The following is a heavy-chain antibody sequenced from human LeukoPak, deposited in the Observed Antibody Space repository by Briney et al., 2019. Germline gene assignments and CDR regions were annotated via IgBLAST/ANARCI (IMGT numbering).Heavy chain of an antibody. D-gene: IGHD3-22*01. V-gene: IGHV3-21*01. J-gene: IGHJ2*01. Sequence: PGGSLRLSCAASGFTFSYYNMNWVRRARGRGLEGVSTITRRNCYIYYADSVRGRFTLSRDNAKNSLYLQMSSLRAEDTAVYYCARDDTTMILNLWRRGTLVTVSS. CDR3: ARDDTTMILNL. CDR1: GFTFSYYN. CDR2: ITRRNCYI.